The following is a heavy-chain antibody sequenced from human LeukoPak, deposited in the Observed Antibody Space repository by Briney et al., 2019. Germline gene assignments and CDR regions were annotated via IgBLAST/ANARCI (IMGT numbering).Heavy chain of an antibody. V-gene: IGHV5-51*01. CDR1: GYSFSNYW. J-gene: IGHJ4*02. D-gene: IGHD3-10*01. Sequence: GESLKISCKGSGYSFSNYWIGWVRQMPGKGLEWMGIIYPGDSDTRYSPSFQGQVTISADTSISTAYLQWSSLKTSDTAMYFCATDTSSGCYSWWGQGTLVTVSS. CDR3: ATDTSSGCYSW. CDR2: IYPGDSDT.